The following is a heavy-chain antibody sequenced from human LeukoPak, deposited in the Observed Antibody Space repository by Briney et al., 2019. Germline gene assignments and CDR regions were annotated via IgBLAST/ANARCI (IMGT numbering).Heavy chain of an antibody. CDR1: GFTFSDYY. D-gene: IGHD3-22*01. V-gene: IGHV3-11*04. Sequence: GGSLRLSCAASGFTFSDYYMSWIRQAPGKGLEWVSYISSSGSTIYYADSVKGRFTISRDNAKNSLYLQMNSLRAEDTAVYYCAREAITMIVVVPPYDIWGQGTMVTVSS. J-gene: IGHJ3*02. CDR3: AREAITMIVVVPPYDI. CDR2: ISSSGSTI.